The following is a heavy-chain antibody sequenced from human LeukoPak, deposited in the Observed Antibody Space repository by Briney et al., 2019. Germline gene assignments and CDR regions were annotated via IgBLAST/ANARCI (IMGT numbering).Heavy chain of an antibody. D-gene: IGHD2-2*01. CDR1: GVSFSDGRYY. CDR2: KYYSGSA. CDR3: ATPYCSSLSCLDVFNM. J-gene: IGHJ3*02. Sequence: SETLSLTCSVSGVSFSDGRYYWTWIRQHPGKGLEWIGYKYYSGSAKYNSSLKSRLTISIDTSKNQFSLQLSSVTAADTATYYCATPYCSSLSCLDVFNMWGQGTRVTVSS. V-gene: IGHV4-31*03.